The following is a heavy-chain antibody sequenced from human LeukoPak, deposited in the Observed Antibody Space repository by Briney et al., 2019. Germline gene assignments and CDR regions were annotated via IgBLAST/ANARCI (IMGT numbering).Heavy chain of an antibody. CDR1: GFTFSDYG. V-gene: IGHV3-30*02. CDR2: IRYDGTNK. D-gene: IGHD3-16*01. Sequence: GGSLRLSCAASGFTFSDYGMHWVRQAPGKGLEWLAFIRYDGTNKYYADSVKGRFTISRDNAKNTLYLQMNSLRAEDTAVYYCARGGVDYWGQGTLVTVSS. CDR3: ARGGVDY. J-gene: IGHJ4*02.